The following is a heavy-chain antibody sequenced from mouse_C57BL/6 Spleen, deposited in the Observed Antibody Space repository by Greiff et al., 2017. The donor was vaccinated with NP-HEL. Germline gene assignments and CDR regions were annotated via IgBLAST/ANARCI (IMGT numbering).Heavy chain of an antibody. CDR3: ARFLFITTVVAYYFDY. J-gene: IGHJ2*01. D-gene: IGHD1-1*01. CDR1: GYTFTDHT. Sequence: QVQLQQSDAELVKPGASVKISCKVSGYTFTDHTIHWMKQRPEQGLEWIGYIYPRDGSTKYNEKFKGKATLTADKSSSTAYMQLNSLTSEDSAVYFCARFLFITTVVAYYFDYWGQGTTLTVSS. CDR2: IYPRDGST. V-gene: IGHV1-78*01.